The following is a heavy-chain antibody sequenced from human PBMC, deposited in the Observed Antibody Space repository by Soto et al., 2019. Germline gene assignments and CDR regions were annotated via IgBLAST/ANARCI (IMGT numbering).Heavy chain of an antibody. Sequence: EVHLVESGGGLVKPGGSLRLSCEASGFIFSNYSMNWVRQAPGKGLEWVSAISRTSIYIYYPDSLNARFTVSRDNAKNSLYLQLNGLRAEYTAVYFCASDSFGGGMDVWGQGAPVTVSS. D-gene: IGHD3-16*01. CDR1: GFIFSNYS. CDR2: ISRTSIYI. CDR3: ASDSFGGGMDV. V-gene: IGHV3-21*01. J-gene: IGHJ6*02.